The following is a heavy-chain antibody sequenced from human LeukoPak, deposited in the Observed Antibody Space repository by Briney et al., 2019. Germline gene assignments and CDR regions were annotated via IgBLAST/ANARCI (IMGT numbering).Heavy chain of an antibody. CDR1: GYTFTGYY. J-gene: IGHJ1*01. CDR2: INPNSGDT. D-gene: IGHD3-22*01. Sequence: ASVKVSCKASGYTFTGYYMHWVRQAPGQGLEWMGWINPNSGDTDYAQKFQGRVTMTRDTSISTAYMELSRLTSDDTAFYYCARGSYDSSDFEYFHHWGQGALLTVSS. CDR3: ARGSYDSSDFEYFHH. V-gene: IGHV1-2*02.